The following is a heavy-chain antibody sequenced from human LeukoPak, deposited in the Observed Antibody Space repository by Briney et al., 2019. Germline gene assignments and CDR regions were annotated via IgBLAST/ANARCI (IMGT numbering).Heavy chain of an antibody. V-gene: IGHV4-34*01. J-gene: IGHJ4*02. CDR1: GGSFSGYY. D-gene: IGHD3-10*01. CDR3: AINDGSGSYYKSDY. CDR2: ISYSGST. Sequence: SETLSLTCAVYGGSFSGYYWSWVRQFPGKGLEWIGEISYSGSTNYNPSLKSRVTISIDTSKNQFSPKMRSVTDADTAVYYWAINDGSGSYYKSDYWGRGTLVTVSS.